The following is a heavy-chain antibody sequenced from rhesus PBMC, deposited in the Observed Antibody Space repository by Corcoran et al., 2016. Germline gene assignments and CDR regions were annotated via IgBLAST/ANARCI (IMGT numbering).Heavy chain of an antibody. CDR1: GGSVSSSNC. D-gene: IGHD1-44*02. CDR3: ARDLGGSYAFDY. Sequence: QVQLQESGPGLVKPSETLSLTCAVSGGSVSSSNCWSWIRQPPGTWLEWIGYIIGISGSTYYNPSLKSQVTISTDRSKNQFSLELSSVTAADTAVYYCARDLGGSYAFDYWGQGVLVTVSS. J-gene: IGHJ4*01. CDR2: IIGISGST. V-gene: IGHV4-65*01.